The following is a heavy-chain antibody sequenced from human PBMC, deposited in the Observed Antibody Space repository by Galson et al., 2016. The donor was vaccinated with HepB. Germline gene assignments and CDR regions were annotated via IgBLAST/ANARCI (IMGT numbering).Heavy chain of an antibody. D-gene: IGHD2/OR15-2a*01. CDR1: GFTVSSNY. CDR2: IYSGGST. V-gene: IGHV3-66*01. J-gene: IGHJ4*02. CDR3: AKRHEYCPPVGCSVDY. Sequence: SLRLSCAASGFTVSSNYMSWVRQAPGKGLEWVSVIYSGGSTYYADSVKGRFTISRDNSKNTLYLQMNSLGAEDTAVYYCAKRHEYCPPVGCSVDYWGQGTLVSVSS.